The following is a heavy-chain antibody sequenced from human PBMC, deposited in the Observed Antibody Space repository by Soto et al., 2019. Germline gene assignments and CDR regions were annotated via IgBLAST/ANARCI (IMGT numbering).Heavy chain of an antibody. V-gene: IGHV5-51*01. D-gene: IGHD3-10*01. CDR2: IYPADSDT. CDR3: ARGNYGSGSYYKGWFDP. Sequence: GESLKISCKGSGYGFTSHWIVWVRQMPGKGLEWMGIIYPADSDTRYSPSFQGQVTISADKSITTAYLQWSSLKASDTSMYFCARGNYGSGSYYKGWFDPWGQGTLVTVSS. J-gene: IGHJ5*02. CDR1: GYGFTSHW.